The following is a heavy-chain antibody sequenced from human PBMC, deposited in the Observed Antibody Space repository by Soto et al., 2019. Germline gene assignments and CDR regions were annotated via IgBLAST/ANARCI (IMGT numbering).Heavy chain of an antibody. Sequence: ASVKVSCKASGYTFTSYAMHWVRQAPGQRLEWMGWINAGNGNTKYSQKFQGRVTITRDTSASTAYMELSSLRSEDAAVYYCAREPHTVTTISFDYWGQGTLVTVSS. J-gene: IGHJ4*02. D-gene: IGHD4-17*01. CDR3: AREPHTVTTISFDY. CDR2: INAGNGNT. V-gene: IGHV1-3*01. CDR1: GYTFTSYA.